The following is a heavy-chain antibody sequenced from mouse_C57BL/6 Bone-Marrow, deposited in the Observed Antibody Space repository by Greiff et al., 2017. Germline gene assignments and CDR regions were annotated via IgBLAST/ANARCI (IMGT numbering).Heavy chain of an antibody. CDR2: IWWDYDK. J-gene: IGHJ2*01. V-gene: IGHV8-8*01. CDR3: ARIPGYYYGGENYFDY. D-gene: IGHD1-1*01. CDR1: GFSLSTFGMG. Sequence: QVTLKVCGPGILQPSQPLSLTCSFSGFSLSTFGMGVGWIRQPSGKGLEWLAHIWWDYDKYYNPALKSRLTISKDTSKNQVFLKSAHVDTADTATYYCARIPGYYYGGENYFDYWGQGTTLTVSS.